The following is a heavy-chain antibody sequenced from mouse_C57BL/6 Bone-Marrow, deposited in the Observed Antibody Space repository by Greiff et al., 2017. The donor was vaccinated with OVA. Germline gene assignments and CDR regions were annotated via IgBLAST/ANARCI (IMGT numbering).Heavy chain of an antibody. Sequence: VQLQQSGAELARPGASVKLSCKASGYTFTSYGISWVKQRTGQGLEWIGEIYPRSGNPYYNEKFKGTATLTADKSSSTAYMELRSLTSEDAAVYFGAGGNYYGSRFLFDDWGQGTTLTVSS. V-gene: IGHV1-81*01. J-gene: IGHJ2*01. CDR1: GYTFTSYG. CDR3: AGGNYYGSRFLFDD. D-gene: IGHD1-1*01. CDR2: IYPRSGNP.